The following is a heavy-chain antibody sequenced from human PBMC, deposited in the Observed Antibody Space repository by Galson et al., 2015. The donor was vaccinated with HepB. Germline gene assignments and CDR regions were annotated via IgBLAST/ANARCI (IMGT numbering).Heavy chain of an antibody. CDR3: ARDGDYYGDYLWHSFDY. CDR1: GFTFSSYS. J-gene: IGHJ4*02. Sequence: SLRLSCAASGFTFSSYSMNWVRQAPGKGLEWVSYISSSSSTIYYADSVKGRFTISRDNAKNSLYLQMNSLRAEDTAVYYCARDGDYYGDYLWHSFDYWGQGTLVTVSS. D-gene: IGHD4-17*01. V-gene: IGHV3-48*01. CDR2: ISSSSSTI.